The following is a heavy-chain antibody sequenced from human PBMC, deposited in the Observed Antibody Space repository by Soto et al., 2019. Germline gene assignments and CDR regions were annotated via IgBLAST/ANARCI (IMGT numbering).Heavy chain of an antibody. J-gene: IGHJ4*02. V-gene: IGHV1-69*01. CDR3: ASSYGTSWYGEY. CDR1: GGSFNNYA. CDR2: IIPSSGTP. Sequence: QVQLVQSGSEVKKPGSSVKVSCKASGGSFNNYAVTWVRQAPGQGLEWMGGIIPSSGTPNYAQRFQGRVTITADESTRTVSMELSSLRSEDTALYYCASSYGTSWYGEYWGQGTLVTVSS. D-gene: IGHD6-13*01.